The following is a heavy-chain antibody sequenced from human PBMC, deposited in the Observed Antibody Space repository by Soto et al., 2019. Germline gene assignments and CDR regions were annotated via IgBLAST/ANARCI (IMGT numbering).Heavy chain of an antibody. J-gene: IGHJ6*02. CDR1: GFFFSGFW. Sequence: EVQVVESGGGLVKPGGSLRLSCAASGFFFSGFWMHWVRQAPGKGLVWVSHINYDGSSRTYSDPVKGRFSISRDNAKNTVYLQMSSLRAEDTAVYYCARGQYYAMDVWGQGATVTVSS. V-gene: IGHV3-74*01. CDR3: ARGQYYAMDV. CDR2: INYDGSSR.